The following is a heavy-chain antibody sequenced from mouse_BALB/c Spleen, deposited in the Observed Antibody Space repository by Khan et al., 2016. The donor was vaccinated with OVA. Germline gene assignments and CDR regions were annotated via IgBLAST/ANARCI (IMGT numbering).Heavy chain of an antibody. CDR1: GFTFSTYG. CDR3: ARLAYYYNSEGFAY. V-gene: IGHV5-6*01. D-gene: IGHD1-1*01. J-gene: IGHJ3*01. Sequence: EVQVVESGGDFVRPGGSLKLSCAASGFTFSTYGMSWVRQTPDKRLEWVATINTGGAYTYYPDTVKGRFTISGDNAKNTLYLQLSSLKSEDTAIYYCARLAYYYNSEGFAYWGRGTLVTVSA. CDR2: INTGGAYT.